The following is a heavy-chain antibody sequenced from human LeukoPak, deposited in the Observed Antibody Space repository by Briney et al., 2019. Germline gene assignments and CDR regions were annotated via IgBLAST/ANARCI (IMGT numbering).Heavy chain of an antibody. Sequence: PETLSLTCTVSGGSISSNSYYWGWIRQPPGKGLEWIGSIFHSGGTYYNPSLKSRVTISVDTSKNQFSLKLRSVTAADTAVYYCATPDSSSSSLDYWGQGTLVTVSS. J-gene: IGHJ4*02. CDR2: IFHSGGT. CDR3: ATPDSSSSSLDY. V-gene: IGHV4-39*01. D-gene: IGHD6-6*01. CDR1: GGSISSNSYY.